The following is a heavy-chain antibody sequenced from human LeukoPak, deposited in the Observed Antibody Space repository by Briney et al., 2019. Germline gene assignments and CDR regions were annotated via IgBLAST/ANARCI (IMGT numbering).Heavy chain of an antibody. CDR1: GFTFSGYA. V-gene: IGHV3-30-3*01. J-gene: IGHJ4*02. CDR2: ISYDGSNE. D-gene: IGHD6-19*01. Sequence: GGSLRLSCAASGFTFSGYAMHWVLQAPGKGLEWVAVISYDGSNEYYADSVKGRFTISRDNAKNSLYLQMNSLRAEDTAVYYCARGLPSPLYSSGWYGFDYWGQGTLVTVSS. CDR3: ARGLPSPLYSSGWYGFDY.